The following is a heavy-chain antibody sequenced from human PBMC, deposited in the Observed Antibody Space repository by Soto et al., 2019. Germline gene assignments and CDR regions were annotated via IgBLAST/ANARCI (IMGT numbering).Heavy chain of an antibody. V-gene: IGHV4-4*02. CDR2: IFHSGNT. D-gene: IGHD2-8*01. Sequence: QVQLQESGPGLVKPSGTLSLTCAVSSGSIDTTNWWRWGRQPPGKGLEWIGEIFHSGNTYYNPSLASRVTISVDTPKNQFSLNLRSVTAADTAVYYCARRTLGMDVWGQGTTVTVSS. CDR3: ARRTLGMDV. CDR1: SGSIDTTNW. J-gene: IGHJ6*02.